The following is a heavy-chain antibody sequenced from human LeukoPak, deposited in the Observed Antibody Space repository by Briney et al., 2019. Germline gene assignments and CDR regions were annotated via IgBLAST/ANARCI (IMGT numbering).Heavy chain of an antibody. CDR3: ARDYDYGDYPGY. Sequence: GGSLRLSCAASGFTFSSYAMSWVRQAPGKGLEWVSAISGSGGSTYYADSVKGRFTISRDNAKNSLYLQMNSLRAEDTALYYCARDYDYGDYPGYWGQGTLVTVSS. J-gene: IGHJ4*02. D-gene: IGHD4-17*01. V-gene: IGHV3-23*01. CDR1: GFTFSSYA. CDR2: ISGSGGST.